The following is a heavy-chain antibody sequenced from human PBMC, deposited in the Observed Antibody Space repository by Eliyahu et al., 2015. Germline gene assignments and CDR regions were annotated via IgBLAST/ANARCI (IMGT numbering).Heavy chain of an antibody. D-gene: IGHD4-17*01. CDR1: GFTFSFYW. J-gene: IGHJ4*02. V-gene: IGHV3-74*01. CDR2: INTDGSTT. CDR3: ARADDLSRYGDYADY. Sequence: EVQLVESGGGLVQPGGSLRXSCAAXGFTFSFYWMPWVRQAPGGGLGWVSRINTDGSTTNYADSVEGRFTISRDNAKNTLFLQMNSLRAEDTAVYYCARADDLSRYGDYADYWGQGTLVTVSS.